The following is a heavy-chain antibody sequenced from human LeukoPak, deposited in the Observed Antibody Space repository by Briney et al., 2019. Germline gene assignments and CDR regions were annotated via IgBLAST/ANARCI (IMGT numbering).Heavy chain of an antibody. D-gene: IGHD1-14*01. J-gene: IGHJ4*02. CDR2: ISAYNGNT. CDR1: GYTFTSYG. V-gene: IGHV1-18*04. CDR3: ARDEPAHFRLGRSVSAGY. Sequence: ASVKVSCKASGYTFTSYGISWVRQAPGQGLEWMGWISAYNGNTNYAQKLQGRVTMTTDTSTSTAYMELRSLRSDDTAVYYCARDEPAHFRLGRSVSAGYWGQGTLVTVSS.